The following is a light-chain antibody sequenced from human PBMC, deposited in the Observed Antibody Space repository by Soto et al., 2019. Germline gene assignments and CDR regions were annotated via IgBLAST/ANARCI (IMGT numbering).Light chain of an antibody. CDR2: DVT. J-gene: IGLJ1*01. CDR3: CAHVGSSTYV. CDR1: SIDVDDY. Sequence: QSALTQPRSVSGSPGQSVTIPCSGTSIDVDDYVSWYQQHPGKAPKVIIYDVTERPSGVPDRFSGSKSGNAASLTVSGLQAEDEADYYCCAHVGSSTYVFGSGTKVTVL. V-gene: IGLV2-11*01.